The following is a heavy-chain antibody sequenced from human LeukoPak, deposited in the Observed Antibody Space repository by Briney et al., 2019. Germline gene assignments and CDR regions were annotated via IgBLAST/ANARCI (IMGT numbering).Heavy chain of an antibody. CDR1: SGSINSYY. J-gene: IGHJ4*02. CDR2: IYTTGTT. Sequence: SETLSLTCTVSSGSINSYYWGWVRQPPGKGLEWIGRIYTTGTTHYNPSLKSRLTMSIDTSTNQSSLNLRSVTAADTAVYYCGRQGYTPSYYFLDFWGQGTLVAVS. CDR3: GRQGYTPSYYFLDF. D-gene: IGHD1-26*01. V-gene: IGHV4-4*07.